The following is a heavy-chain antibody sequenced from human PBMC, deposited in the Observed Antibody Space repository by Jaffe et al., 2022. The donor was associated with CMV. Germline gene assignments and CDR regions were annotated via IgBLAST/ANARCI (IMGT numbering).Heavy chain of an antibody. J-gene: IGHJ3*02. Sequence: QLQLQESGPGLVKPSETLSLTCTVSGGSISSSSYYWGWIRQPPGKGLEWIGSIYYSGSTYYNPSLKSRVTISVDTSKNQFSLKLSSVTAADTAVYYCASSAGFRDYNGMDAFDIWGQGTMVTVSS. CDR2: IYYSGST. V-gene: IGHV4-39*01. CDR1: GGSISSSSYY. CDR3: ASSAGFRDYNGMDAFDI. D-gene: IGHD4-4*01.